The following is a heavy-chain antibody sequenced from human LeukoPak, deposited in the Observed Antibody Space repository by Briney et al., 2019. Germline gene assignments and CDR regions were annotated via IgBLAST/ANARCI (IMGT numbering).Heavy chain of an antibody. J-gene: IGHJ5*02. D-gene: IGHD6-13*01. CDR1: GGSISSGGYY. CDR3: ARENSSSQTQFDP. CDR2: IYYSGST. Sequence: PSETLSLTCTVSGGSISSGGYYWSWIRQHPGKGLEWIGYIYYSGSTNYNPSLKSRVTISVDTSKNQFSLKLSSVTAADTAVYYCARENSSSQTQFDPWGQGTLVTVSS. V-gene: IGHV4-61*08.